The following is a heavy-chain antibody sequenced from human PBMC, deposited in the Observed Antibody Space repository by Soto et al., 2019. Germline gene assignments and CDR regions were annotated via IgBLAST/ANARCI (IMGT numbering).Heavy chain of an antibody. Sequence: GGSLRLSCAASGFTFSSYWMSWVRQAPGKGLEWVANIKQDGSEKYYVDSVKGRFTISRDNAKNSLYLQMNSLRAEDTAVYYCARDCSSTSCGFDYWGQGTLVTVSS. J-gene: IGHJ4*02. CDR2: IKQDGSEK. CDR3: ARDCSSTSCGFDY. D-gene: IGHD2-2*01. CDR1: GFTFSSYW. V-gene: IGHV3-7*01.